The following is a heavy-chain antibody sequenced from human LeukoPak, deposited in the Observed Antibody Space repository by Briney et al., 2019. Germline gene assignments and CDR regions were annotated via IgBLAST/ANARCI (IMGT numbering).Heavy chain of an antibody. CDR2: IIPSSGSI. CDR3: ARGPPCDY. D-gene: IGHD1-14*01. V-gene: IGHV3-21*06. Sequence: PGGSLRLSCAASGFTFRSYTMNWVRQAPGKGLEWVSSIIPSSGSIYYADSVKGRFTVSRDNAKNSLYLQMSSLRAEDTAMYYCARGPPCDYWGQGTLVTVSS. J-gene: IGHJ4*02. CDR1: GFTFRSYT.